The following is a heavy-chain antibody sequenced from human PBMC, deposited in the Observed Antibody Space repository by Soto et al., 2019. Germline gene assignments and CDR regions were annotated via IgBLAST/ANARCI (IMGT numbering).Heavy chain of an antibody. J-gene: IGHJ4*02. CDR2: IYAGGNT. CDR1: GFSVTSNY. D-gene: IGHD3-9*01. CDR3: ARVTTFYDILTSSYALNYFDY. V-gene: IGHV3-53*01. Sequence: GGSLRLSCAASGFSVTSNYMTWVRQAPGKGLECVSVIYAGGNTYYPDSVKGRFTISSDNSKNTLFLQMNNLRAEDTAVYYCARVTTFYDILTSSYALNYFDYWGQGTRVTVSS.